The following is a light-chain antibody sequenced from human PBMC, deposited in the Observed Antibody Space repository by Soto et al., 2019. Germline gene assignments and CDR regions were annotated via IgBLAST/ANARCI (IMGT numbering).Light chain of an antibody. CDR3: QQYGSSPPT. V-gene: IGKV3-20*01. CDR1: QSVTSNA. J-gene: IGKJ1*01. Sequence: EIVMTQSPATLSVSPGERATLSCRASQSVTSNALAWYQQKPGQAPRLLIYGASSRATGIPDRFSGSGSGTDFTLTISRLEPEDFAVYYCQQYGSSPPTFGQGTKVDI. CDR2: GAS.